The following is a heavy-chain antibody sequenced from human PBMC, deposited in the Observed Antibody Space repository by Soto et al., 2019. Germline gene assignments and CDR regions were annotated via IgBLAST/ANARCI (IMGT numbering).Heavy chain of an antibody. J-gene: IGHJ4*02. Sequence: SETLSLTCAVYGGSFSGYYWSWIRQPPGKGLEWIGEINHSGSTNYNPSLKSRVTISVDTSKNQFSLKLSSVTAADTAVYYCARDAVTTNGPFDYWGQGTLVTVSS. CDR3: ARDAVTTNGPFDY. CDR2: INHSGST. D-gene: IGHD4-17*01. V-gene: IGHV4-34*01. CDR1: GGSFSGYY.